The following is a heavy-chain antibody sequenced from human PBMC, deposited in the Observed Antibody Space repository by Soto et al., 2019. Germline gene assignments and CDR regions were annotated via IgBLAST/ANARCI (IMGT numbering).Heavy chain of an antibody. V-gene: IGHV1-2*04. CDR2: INPKSGGT. CDR3: ARGDSTDCSNGVCSFFYNHDMDI. CDR1: GYSFTDYH. D-gene: IGHD2-8*01. J-gene: IGHJ6*02. Sequence: ASVKVSCKASGYSFTDYHIHWVRQAPGQGLEWLGRINPKSGGTSTAQKFQGWVTMTTDTSISTASMELTRLTSDDTAIYYCARGDSTDCSNGVCSFFYNHDMDIWGQGTTVTISS.